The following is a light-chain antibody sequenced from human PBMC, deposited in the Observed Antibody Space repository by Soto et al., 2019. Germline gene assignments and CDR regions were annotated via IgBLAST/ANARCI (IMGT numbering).Light chain of an antibody. Sequence: DIQMTQSPSTLSASVGDRVTITCRASQSISSWFAWYQQKPWKAPKLLVYDASSLESGVPSRFSGSGSGTEFTLTISSLQPDDFATYYCQQYNSYSHTFGQGTKVEIK. CDR3: QQYNSYSHT. J-gene: IGKJ1*01. V-gene: IGKV1-5*01. CDR2: DAS. CDR1: QSISSW.